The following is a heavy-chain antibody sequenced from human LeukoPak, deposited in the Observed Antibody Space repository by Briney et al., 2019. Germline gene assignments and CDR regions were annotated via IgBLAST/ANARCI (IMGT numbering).Heavy chain of an antibody. V-gene: IGHV2-5*02. CDR2: IYWDDDK. D-gene: IGHD6-19*01. CDR3: EHSLSIAVAPGYFDY. CDR1: GFSLSTSGVA. J-gene: IGHJ4*02. Sequence: SGPTLVKPTQTLTLTCTFSGFSLSTSGVAVGWIRQPPVKALEWLGLIYWDDDKRYSPSLKSRLTITKDTSRNQVVLTMTNMDPVDTATYYCEHSLSIAVAPGYFDYWGQGTLVTVSS.